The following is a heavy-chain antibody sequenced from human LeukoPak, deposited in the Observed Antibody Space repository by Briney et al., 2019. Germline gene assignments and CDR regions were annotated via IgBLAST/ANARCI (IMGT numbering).Heavy chain of an antibody. J-gene: IGHJ4*02. D-gene: IGHD6-19*01. CDR3: ARGRTTPPYSSAGNFFDY. CDR1: GGSFSGYY. CDR2: INHSGST. Sequence: PSETLSLTCAVYGGSFSGYYWSWIRQPPGKGLEWIGEINHSGSTNYNPSLKSRVTISVDTSKNQFSLKLSSVTAADTAVYYCARGRTTPPYSSAGNFFDYWGRGTLVTVSS. V-gene: IGHV4-34*01.